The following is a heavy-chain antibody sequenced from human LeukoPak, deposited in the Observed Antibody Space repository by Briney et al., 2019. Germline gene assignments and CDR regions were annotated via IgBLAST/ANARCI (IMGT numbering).Heavy chain of an antibody. Sequence: SETLSLTCAVYGGSFSGYYWSWIRQPPGRGREWIGEIDHSGSTNYNPSLKCQVPISAATSNNQSSLKLRSVTAADTAVYYCARRITMVRGVGYYDGMDVWGKGTTVTVSS. J-gene: IGHJ6*04. CDR2: IDHSGST. CDR1: GGSFSGYY. D-gene: IGHD3-10*01. CDR3: ARRITMVRGVGYYDGMDV. V-gene: IGHV4-34*01.